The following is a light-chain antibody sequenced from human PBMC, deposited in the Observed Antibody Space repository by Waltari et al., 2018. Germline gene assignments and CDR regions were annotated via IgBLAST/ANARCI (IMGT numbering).Light chain of an antibody. V-gene: IGKV1-8*01. CDR1: QGISSY. Sequence: AIRMTQSPSSLSASTGDRVTLTCRASQGISSYLACYQQKPGKAPKLLIYAASTLQSGVPSRFSGSGSGTDFTLTISCLQSEDFATYYCQQYYSYPPTFGQGTRLEIK. J-gene: IGKJ5*01. CDR2: AAS. CDR3: QQYYSYPPT.